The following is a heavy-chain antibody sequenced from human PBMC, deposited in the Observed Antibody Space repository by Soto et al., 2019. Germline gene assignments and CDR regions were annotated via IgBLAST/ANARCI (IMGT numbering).Heavy chain of an antibody. CDR3: ARDTPRITIFGMDV. D-gene: IGHD3-3*01. CDR2: IIPIFGTA. V-gene: IGHV1-69*06. Sequence: SVKVSCKASGGTFSSYAISWVRQAPGQGLEWMGGIIPIFGTANYAQKFQGRVTITADKSTSTAYMELSSLRSEGTAVYYCARDTPRITIFGMDVWGQGTTVTVSS. J-gene: IGHJ6*02. CDR1: GGTFSSYA.